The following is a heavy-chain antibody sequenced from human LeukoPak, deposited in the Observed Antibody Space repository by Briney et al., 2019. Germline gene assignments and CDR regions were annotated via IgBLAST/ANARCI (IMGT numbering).Heavy chain of an antibody. Sequence: GGSLRLSCAASGFTFSSYAMSWVRQAPGKGLEWVPVISDTGGSTYYAETVKGRFTISRDNSKNTLYLQMNSLRAEDTAVYYCAKRGTVTTFGHSDYWGQGTLVTVSS. J-gene: IGHJ4*02. CDR3: AKRGTVTTFGHSDY. D-gene: IGHD4-17*01. CDR1: GFTFSSYA. CDR2: ISDTGGST. V-gene: IGHV3-23*01.